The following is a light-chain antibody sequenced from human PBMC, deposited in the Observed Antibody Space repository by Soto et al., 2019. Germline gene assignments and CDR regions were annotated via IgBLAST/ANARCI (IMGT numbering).Light chain of an antibody. CDR1: QSVSSNY. V-gene: IGKV3-20*01. Sequence: ESVLTQSPGSLSLSPGERATLSCRASQSVSSNYLAWYQHKPGQAPRLLIYGASSRATGIPDRFSGSGSGTDFTLTISRLEPDDFAVYYCQHYGSALSITFGQGTRLESK. CDR3: QHYGSALSIT. CDR2: GAS. J-gene: IGKJ5*01.